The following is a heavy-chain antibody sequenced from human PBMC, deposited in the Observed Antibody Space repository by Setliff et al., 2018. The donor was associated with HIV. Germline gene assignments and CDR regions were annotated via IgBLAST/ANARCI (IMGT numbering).Heavy chain of an antibody. Sequence: GGSLRLSCAASGFTFSNYAMNWVRQAPGKGLEWVSYISRSSGTIYYAESVKGRFTISRDNAKNSLYLQMNSLRAEDTALYYCATSIHTRGAIDFWGQGTLVTVSS. D-gene: IGHD1-26*01. V-gene: IGHV3-48*01. CDR1: GFTFSNYA. CDR2: ISRSSGTI. CDR3: ATSIHTRGAIDF. J-gene: IGHJ4*02.